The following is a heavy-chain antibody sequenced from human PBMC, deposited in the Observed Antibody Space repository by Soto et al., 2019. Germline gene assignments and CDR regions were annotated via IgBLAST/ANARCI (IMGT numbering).Heavy chain of an antibody. CDR2: ISAYNGNT. D-gene: IGHD2-2*01. Sequence: QVQLVQSGAAMKKPGASVRVSCETSGDTFGTSGFHWVRQAPGQGREWTGWISAYNGNTYYIQKLQGRVTMTTETSTRTAYMEVMSLKSDVTAVYFCARDALLVAPGALDIWGQGTMVTVSS. CDR3: ARDALLVAPGALDI. J-gene: IGHJ3*02. CDR1: GDTFGTSG. V-gene: IGHV1-18*01.